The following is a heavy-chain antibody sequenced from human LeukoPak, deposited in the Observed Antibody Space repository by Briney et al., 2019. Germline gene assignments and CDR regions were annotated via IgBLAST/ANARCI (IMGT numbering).Heavy chain of an antibody. CDR1: GYSISSGYY. D-gene: IGHD3-22*01. CDR3: ARDSRNYYDSSGYYLFDY. Sequence: KPSETLSLTCTVSGYSISSGYYWGWIRQPPGKGLEWIGSIYHSGSTYYNPSLKSRVTISVDTSKSQFSLKLSSVTAADTAVYYCARDSRNYYDSSGYYLFDYWGQGTLVTVSS. CDR2: IYHSGST. V-gene: IGHV4-38-2*02. J-gene: IGHJ4*02.